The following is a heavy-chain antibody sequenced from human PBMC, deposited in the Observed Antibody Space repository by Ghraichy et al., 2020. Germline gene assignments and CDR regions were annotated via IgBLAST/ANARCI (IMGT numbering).Heavy chain of an antibody. V-gene: IGHV4-31*03. D-gene: IGHD2-2*02. Sequence: SETLSLTCTVSGGSISSGGYYWSWIRQHPGKGLEWIGYIYYSACIYYNPSLKSRVTISVDTSKNQFSLKLSSVTAADTAVYYCARGAVVPAAIGYGFDPCGQGTLVIVPS. CDR3: ARGAVVPAAIGYGFDP. CDR1: GGSISSGGYY. CDR2: IYYSACI. J-gene: IGHJ5*02.